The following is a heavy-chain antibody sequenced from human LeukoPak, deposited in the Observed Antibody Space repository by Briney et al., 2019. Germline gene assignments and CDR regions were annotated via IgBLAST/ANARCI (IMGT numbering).Heavy chain of an antibody. CDR2: IYPGDSDT. V-gene: IGHV5-51*01. CDR1: GYSFTTYW. J-gene: IGHJ3*02. CDR3: ARQQQMVLDAFDI. D-gene: IGHD6-13*01. Sequence: GESLKLSCKGSGYSFTTYWIGWVRQMPGKGLEWMGIIYPGDSDTRYSPSFQGQVTISADKSIGTAYLQWSSLKASDTAMYYCARQQQMVLDAFDIWGQGTMVTVSS.